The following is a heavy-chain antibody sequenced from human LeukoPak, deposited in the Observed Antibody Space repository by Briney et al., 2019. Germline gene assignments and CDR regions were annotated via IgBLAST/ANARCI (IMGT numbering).Heavy chain of an antibody. CDR3: ASGYSSSYYFDY. V-gene: IGHV4-31*03. CDR1: GGSFISGTYY. J-gene: IGHJ4*02. Sequence: PSETLSLTFTVSGGSFISGTYYWSSMRQHAGKCRGWVEYIYYSGCTYYNPSLKSRVTISVDTSKNQFSLKLSSVTAADTAVYYCASGYSSSYYFDYWGQGTLVTVSS. CDR2: IYYSGCT. D-gene: IGHD6-13*01.